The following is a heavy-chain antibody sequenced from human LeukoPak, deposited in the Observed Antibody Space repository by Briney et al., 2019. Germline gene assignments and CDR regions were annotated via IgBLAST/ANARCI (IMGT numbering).Heavy chain of an antibody. D-gene: IGHD2-2*01. CDR2: MNPNSGNT. CDR1: GYTFTSYD. Sequence: ASVKVSCKASGYTFTSYDINWVRQATGQGLEWMGWMNPNSGNTGYAQKFQGRVTMTRNTSISTAYIELSSLRSEDTAVYYCARGGYCSSTSCYFGYYYYGMDVWGQGTTVTVSS. V-gene: IGHV1-8*01. CDR3: ARGGYCSSTSCYFGYYYYGMDV. J-gene: IGHJ6*02.